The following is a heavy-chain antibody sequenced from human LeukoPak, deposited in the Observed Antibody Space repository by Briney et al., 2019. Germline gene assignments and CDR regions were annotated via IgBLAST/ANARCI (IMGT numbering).Heavy chain of an antibody. D-gene: IGHD6-19*01. CDR2: IDPSDSYA. V-gene: IGHV5-10-1*01. CDR3: AGAGIAVAGNAEYFQH. Sequence: GESLKISCKGSGYSFTSYWISWVRQMPGKGLEWMGRIDPSDSYANYSPSFQGHVTISADKSISTAYLQWSSLKASDTAMYYCAGAGIAVAGNAEYFQHWGQGTLVTVSS. CDR1: GYSFTSYW. J-gene: IGHJ1*01.